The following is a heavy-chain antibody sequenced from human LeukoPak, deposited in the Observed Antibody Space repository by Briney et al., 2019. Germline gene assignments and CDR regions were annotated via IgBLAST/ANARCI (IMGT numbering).Heavy chain of an antibody. CDR2: ISSSGSTM. D-gene: IGHD3-10*01. V-gene: IGHV3-11*01. CDR3: ARDGDHGSGSYYSDY. J-gene: IGHJ4*02. Sequence: PGGSLRLSCAASGFTFSDYYMSWIRQAPGKGLEWVSYISSSGSTMYYADSVKGRFTISRDNAKNSLYLQMNSLRAEDTAMYYCARDGDHGSGSYYSDYWGQGTLVTVSS. CDR1: GFTFSDYY.